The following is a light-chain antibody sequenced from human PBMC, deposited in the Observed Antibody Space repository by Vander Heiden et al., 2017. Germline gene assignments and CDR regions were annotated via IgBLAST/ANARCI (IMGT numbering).Light chain of an antibody. Sequence: EIVLTQSPATLSVSPGERATLSCRASQSISTNVAWYQQKPGQAPRLLIYGASNRATGVPARVRGSGSGTEFTLTITSLQSEDFAVYYCQQFNKWPPWTFGQGTKVEIK. J-gene: IGKJ1*01. CDR3: QQFNKWPPWT. V-gene: IGKV3-15*01. CDR1: QSISTN. CDR2: GAS.